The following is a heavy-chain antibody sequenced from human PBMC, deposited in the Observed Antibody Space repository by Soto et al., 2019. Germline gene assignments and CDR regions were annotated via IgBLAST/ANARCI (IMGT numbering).Heavy chain of an antibody. CDR2: INAGNGNT. D-gene: IGHD3-16*02. V-gene: IGHV1-3*01. J-gene: IGHJ6*02. CDR3: AVYRGVGELSSLGGV. Sequence: QVQLVQSGAEVKKPGASVKVSCKASGYTFTSYAMHWVRQAPGQRLEWMGWINAGNGNTKYSQKFQGRVTITRDTSESTAYMELSSLRSEDTAVYYCAVYRGVGELSSLGGVWGQGTTVTVSS. CDR1: GYTFTSYA.